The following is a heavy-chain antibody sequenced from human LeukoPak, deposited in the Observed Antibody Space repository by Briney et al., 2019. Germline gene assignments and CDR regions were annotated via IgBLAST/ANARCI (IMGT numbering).Heavy chain of an antibody. V-gene: IGHV1-2*02. J-gene: IGHJ5*02. CDR1: GYSFTDYY. D-gene: IGHD3-3*01. CDR2: INPKSGRT. CDR3: ARADFVDAGPYLIGP. Sequence: GASVKVSCKTSGYSFTDYYIHWVRQAPGQGLEWMGWINPKSGRTSSARKFQGRVTMTRDPSTSTVYLDMAWLTSDDTAIYFCARADFVDAGPYLIGPWGQGTLVTVSS.